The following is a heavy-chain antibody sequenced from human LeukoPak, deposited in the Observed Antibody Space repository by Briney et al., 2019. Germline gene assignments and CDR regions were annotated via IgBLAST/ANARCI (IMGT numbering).Heavy chain of an antibody. CDR1: GFTFSTYW. V-gene: IGHV3-74*01. Sequence: GGSLTHSCAASGFTFSTYWMHWVRQAPGKGLVWVARIKGDGSSTIYADSVKGRFTISRDNSKNTLYLQTSSLRAEDTAVYYCARASTTVPNLLDHWGRGTRVTVSS. CDR3: ARASTTVPNLLDH. D-gene: IGHD4-17*01. CDR2: IKGDGSST. J-gene: IGHJ4*02.